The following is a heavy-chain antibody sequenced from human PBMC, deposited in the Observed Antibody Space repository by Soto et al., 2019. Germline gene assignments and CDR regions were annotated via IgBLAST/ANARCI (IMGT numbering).Heavy chain of an antibody. V-gene: IGHV3-23*01. CDR3: VKGAWLDY. J-gene: IGHJ4*02. CDR2: IRGVAGST. Sequence: EVQLLESGGGLVQPGGSLRLSCAASGFTFSTFDMTWVRQAPGKGLEWVSLIRGVAGSTHYPDSVKGRFTISKDTSNNVLYLEMNSRRADDTAVYFCVKGAWLDYWGQGNMVTVSS. CDR1: GFTFSTFD.